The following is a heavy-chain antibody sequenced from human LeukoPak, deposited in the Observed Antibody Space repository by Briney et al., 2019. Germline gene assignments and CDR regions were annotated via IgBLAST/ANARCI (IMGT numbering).Heavy chain of an antibody. D-gene: IGHD1-26*01. Sequence: PGGSLRLSCAASGFTFSSYSMNWVRQAPGKGLEWVSSISSSSSYIYYADSVKGRFTISRDNAKNSLYLQMNSLRAEDTAVYYCARDLPRGGAKDYWGQGTLVTVSS. CDR1: GFTFSSYS. CDR3: ARDLPRGGAKDY. CDR2: ISSSSSYI. V-gene: IGHV3-21*01. J-gene: IGHJ4*02.